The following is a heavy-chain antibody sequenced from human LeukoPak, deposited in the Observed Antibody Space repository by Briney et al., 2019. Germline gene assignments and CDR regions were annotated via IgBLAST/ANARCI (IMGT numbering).Heavy chain of an antibody. Sequence: PGGSLRLSCGASGFTFSSSAMSWVRQAPGKGLEWVSSTSGSGVSTYYADSVKGRFTISRDNSKNTLYVQMNSLRAEDTAVYYCTKDMLLPWNWGQGTLVTVSS. CDR1: GFTFSSSA. V-gene: IGHV3-23*01. J-gene: IGHJ4*02. D-gene: IGHD2-8*01. CDR2: TSGSGVST. CDR3: TKDMLLPWN.